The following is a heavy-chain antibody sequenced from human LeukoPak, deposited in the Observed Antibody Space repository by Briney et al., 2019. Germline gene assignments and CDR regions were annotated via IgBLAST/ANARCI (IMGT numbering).Heavy chain of an antibody. CDR1: GYIFTTYG. V-gene: IGHV1-18*01. CDR2: VSGYNDNT. D-gene: IGHD3-3*01. J-gene: IGHJ4*02. Sequence: ASVKVSCKASGYIFTTYGISWVRQAPGQGLEWMGWVSGYNDNTKYAQKLQGRVTMTTDTSTSTAYMELRSLRSDGTAVYYCARDAIQGRLTSDYWGQGTLVTVSS. CDR3: ARDAIQGRLTSDY.